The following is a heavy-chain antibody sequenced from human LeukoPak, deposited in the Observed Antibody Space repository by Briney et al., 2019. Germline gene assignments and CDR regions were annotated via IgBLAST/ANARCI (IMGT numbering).Heavy chain of an antibody. CDR3: ARAARGSWSVRIGRYWFDP. CDR1: GYTFTSYD. CDR2: MNPNSGNT. J-gene: IGHJ5*02. Sequence: ASVKVSCKASGYTFTSYDINWVRQATGQGLEWMGWMNPNSGNTGYAQKFQGRVTKTRNTSISTAYMELSSLRSEDTAVYYCARAARGSWSVRIGRYWFDPWGQGTLVTVSS. V-gene: IGHV1-8*01. D-gene: IGHD6-13*01.